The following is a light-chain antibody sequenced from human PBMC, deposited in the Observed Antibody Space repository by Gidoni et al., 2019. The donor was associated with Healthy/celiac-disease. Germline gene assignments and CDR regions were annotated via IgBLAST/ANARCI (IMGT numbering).Light chain of an antibody. V-gene: IGKV1-5*03. CDR1: QSISSW. J-gene: IGKJ1*01. CDR2: KAS. Sequence: DIQLTQSPSTLSASVRDRVTITCRASQSISSWLAWYQQKPGKAPTHLIYKASSLESGVPSRFGGSGSGTEFTLTISSLQPDDFATYYCQQYNSYPWTFGQGTKVEIK. CDR3: QQYNSYPWT.